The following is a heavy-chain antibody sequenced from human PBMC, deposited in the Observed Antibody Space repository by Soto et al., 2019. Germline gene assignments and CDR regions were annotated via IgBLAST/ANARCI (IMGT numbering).Heavy chain of an antibody. V-gene: IGHV3-72*01. D-gene: IGHD1-26*01. J-gene: IGHJ4*02. Sequence: EVQLVESGGGLVQPGGSLRLSCAASGFTFSDHYMDWVRQAPGKGLEWVGRSRNKANSYSTEYAASVKGRFTISRDESTHSLYLQMNSLKTEDTAVYYCARFSGSYTRGLDYWGQGTLVTVSS. CDR2: SRNKANSYST. CDR1: GFTFSDHY. CDR3: ARFSGSYTRGLDY.